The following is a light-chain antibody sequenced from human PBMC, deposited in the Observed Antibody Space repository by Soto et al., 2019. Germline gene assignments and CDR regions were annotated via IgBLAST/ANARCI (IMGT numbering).Light chain of an antibody. J-gene: IGKJ2*01. CDR1: QNLLYSDGNTY. V-gene: IGKV2-30*01. CDR3: MQATHWPYT. Sequence: DAVMTQSPLSPPVTLGQPASISCKSSQNLLYSDGNTYLNWFQQRPGQSPRRLIAKISNRDSGVPDRFSGSGSGSDFPLKISRVEAEDVGIYYCMQATHWPYTFGQGTKLEIK. CDR2: KIS.